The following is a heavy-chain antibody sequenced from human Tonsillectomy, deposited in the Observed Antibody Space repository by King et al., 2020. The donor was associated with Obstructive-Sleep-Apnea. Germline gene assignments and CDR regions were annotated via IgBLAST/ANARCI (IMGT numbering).Heavy chain of an antibody. CDR3: ARDRGQEGGTEGYGMDV. CDR2: ISYDGSNK. J-gene: IGHJ6*02. V-gene: IGHV3-30-3*01. D-gene: IGHD1-26*01. CDR1: GFTFSNYA. Sequence: VQLVESGGGVVQPGRSLRLSCAASGFTFSNYAMHWVRQAPGKGLEWVAVISYDGSNKYYADSVKGRFTISRDNSQNTLYLQMNSLRAEDTAIYYCARDRGQEGGTEGYGMDVWGQGTTVTVSS.